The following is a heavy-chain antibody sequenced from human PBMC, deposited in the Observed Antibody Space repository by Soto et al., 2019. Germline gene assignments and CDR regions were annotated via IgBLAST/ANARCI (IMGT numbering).Heavy chain of an antibody. CDR3: RRAGVLSPGN. Sequence: PSETLSLTCTVSGGSVSSGSYYWSWIRQPPGKGLEWIGYIYYSGSTNYNPSLKSRVTISVDTSKNQFSLKLSSATAADTAVYYCRRAGVLSPGNWGRETLDTVSS. D-gene: IGHD7-27*01. V-gene: IGHV4-61*01. CDR1: GGSVSSGSYY. J-gene: IGHJ4*02. CDR2: IYYSGST.